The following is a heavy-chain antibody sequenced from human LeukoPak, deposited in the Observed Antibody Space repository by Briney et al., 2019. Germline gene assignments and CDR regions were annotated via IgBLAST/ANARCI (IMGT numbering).Heavy chain of an antibody. V-gene: IGHV4-39*07. CDR3: ARGQQLARNYFDY. J-gene: IGHJ4*02. CDR2: IYHSGST. CDR1: GGSISSSTYY. D-gene: IGHD6-13*01. Sequence: SETLSLTCTVSGGSISSSTYYWGWIRQPPGKGLEWIGEIYHSGSTNYNPSLKSRVTISVDKSKNQFSLKLSSVTAADTAVYYCARGQQLARNYFDYWGQGTLVTVSS.